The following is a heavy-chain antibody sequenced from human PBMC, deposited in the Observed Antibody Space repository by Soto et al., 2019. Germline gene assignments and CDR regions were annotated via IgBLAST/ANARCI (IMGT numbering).Heavy chain of an antibody. D-gene: IGHD3-22*01. CDR2: IIPILGIA. CDR3: ARDGPRLSYYYDSSGYYFDY. J-gene: IGHJ4*02. Sequence: QVQLVQSGAEVKKPGSSVKVSCKASGGTFSSYTISWVRQAPGQGLEWMGRIIPILGIANYAQKFQGRVTITADKSTSTAYMELSSLRSEDTAVYYCARDGPRLSYYYDSSGYYFDYWGQGTLVTVSS. CDR1: GGTFSSYT. V-gene: IGHV1-69*08.